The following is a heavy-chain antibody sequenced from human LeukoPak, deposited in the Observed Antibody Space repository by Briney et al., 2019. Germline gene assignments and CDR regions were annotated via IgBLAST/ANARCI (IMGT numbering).Heavy chain of an antibody. CDR3: ARHVKGDWNRPKHFDY. Sequence: SETLSLTCTVSGGSISSYYWNWIRQPPGKGLAWIGYIYYSGSTNYNPSLKSRVTISVDTSKNQFSLKLSSVTAADTAVYYCARHVKGDWNRPKHFDYWGQGTLVTVSS. CDR1: GGSISSYY. CDR2: IYYSGST. D-gene: IGHD1-1*01. V-gene: IGHV4-59*08. J-gene: IGHJ4*02.